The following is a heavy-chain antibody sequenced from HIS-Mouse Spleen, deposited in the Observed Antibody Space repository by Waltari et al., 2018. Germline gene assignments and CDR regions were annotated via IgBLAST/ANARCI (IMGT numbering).Heavy chain of an antibody. CDR3: AREIPYSSSWYDWYFDL. V-gene: IGHV4-39*07. J-gene: IGHJ2*01. Sequence: QLQLQESGPGLVKPSETLSLTCTVPGCSIRSSSYYWGWNRQPPGKGLEWIGSIYYSWSTYYNPSLKSRVTISVDTSKNQFSLKLSSVTAADTAVYYCAREIPYSSSWYDWYFDLWGRGTLVTVSS. D-gene: IGHD6-13*01. CDR1: GCSIRSSSYY. CDR2: IYYSWST.